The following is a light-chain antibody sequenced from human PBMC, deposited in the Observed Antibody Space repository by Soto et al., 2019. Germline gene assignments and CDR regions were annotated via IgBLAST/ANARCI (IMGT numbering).Light chain of an antibody. CDR3: QHYDDLPYT. CDR1: QSVSSSY. CDR2: GAS. V-gene: IGKV3-20*01. Sequence: EIVLTQSPGTLSLSPGERATLSCRASQSVSSSYLAWYQQKPGQAPRLLIYGASSRATGIPDRFSGSGSGTDFTLTISRLEPEDIATYYCQHYDDLPYTFGQGTKLEIK. J-gene: IGKJ2*01.